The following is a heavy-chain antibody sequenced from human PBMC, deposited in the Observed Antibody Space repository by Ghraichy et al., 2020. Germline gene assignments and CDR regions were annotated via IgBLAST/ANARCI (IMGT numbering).Heavy chain of an antibody. Sequence: TPSLTCAVYGGSFSGYYWSWIRQPPGKGLEWIGEINHSGSTNYNPSLKSRVTISVDTSKNQFSLKLSSVTAADTAVYYCARGSSSWYNWFDPWGQGTLVTVSS. V-gene: IGHV4-34*01. J-gene: IGHJ5*02. D-gene: IGHD6-13*01. CDR1: GGSFSGYY. CDR2: INHSGST. CDR3: ARGSSSWYNWFDP.